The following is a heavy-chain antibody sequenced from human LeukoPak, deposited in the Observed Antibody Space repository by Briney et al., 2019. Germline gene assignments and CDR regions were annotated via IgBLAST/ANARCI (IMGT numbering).Heavy chain of an antibody. CDR2: ISAYNGNT. Sequence: SCKAAGGTFTSYGISWGRRAPGQGREWMGWISAYNGNTNYAQKLQGRVTMTTDTSTSTAYMELRSLRSDDTAVYYCARDHGRGDWFDPWGQGTLVTVSS. J-gene: IGHJ5*02. CDR1: GGTFTSYG. D-gene: IGHD2-15*01. CDR3: ARDHGRGDWFDP. V-gene: IGHV1-18*04.